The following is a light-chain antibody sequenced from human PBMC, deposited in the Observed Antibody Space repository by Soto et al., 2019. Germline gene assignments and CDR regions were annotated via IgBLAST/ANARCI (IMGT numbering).Light chain of an antibody. J-gene: IGKJ1*01. CDR1: QSIDTH. CDR3: QQYNSYSPWT. V-gene: IGKV1-17*01. CDR2: EAS. Sequence: DIRMTQSPSSLSASVGDRVTIACRASQSIDTHLNWYQQHPGKAPNALIYEASNLQSGVPSRFGGGGSGTEFTLTISGLQPDDFATYYCQQYNSYSPWTFGPGTKVDIK.